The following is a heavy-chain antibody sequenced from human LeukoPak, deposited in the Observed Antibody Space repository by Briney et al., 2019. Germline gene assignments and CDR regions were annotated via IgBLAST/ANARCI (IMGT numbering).Heavy chain of an antibody. CDR2: IGSGSSAI. V-gene: IGHV3-21*01. Sequence: GGSLRLSCEASGFTFTTYSMTWVRQAPGKGLEWVPIIGSGSSAIFSADALKGRFTISRDDAKNLLYLDMNSLRAEDTAVHYCARGHTAVTRHFDFWGQGTLVTVSS. J-gene: IGHJ4*02. CDR3: ARGHTAVTRHFDF. CDR1: GFTFTTYS. D-gene: IGHD4-17*01.